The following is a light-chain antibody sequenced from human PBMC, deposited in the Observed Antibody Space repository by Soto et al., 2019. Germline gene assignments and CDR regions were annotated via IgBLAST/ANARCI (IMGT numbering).Light chain of an antibody. CDR3: QQYGGSAPWT. CDR1: QTVNNTY. CDR2: GAS. Sequence: EIVLTQPPGPLSVSPGDRVTLSCRASQTVNNTYFALYQQKPGQAPRLLIYGASTPATGTPVRFSGSGSGTHFTLTVSRLEAEDFALYFCQQYGGSAPWTFGPGTKVDMK. J-gene: IGKJ1*01. V-gene: IGKV3-20*01.